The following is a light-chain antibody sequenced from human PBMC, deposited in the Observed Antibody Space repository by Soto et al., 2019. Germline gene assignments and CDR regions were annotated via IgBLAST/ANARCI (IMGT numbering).Light chain of an antibody. CDR2: EVS. V-gene: IGLV2-8*01. CDR3: SSYAGSNNHSV. J-gene: IGLJ1*01. Sequence: QSALTQPPSASGSPGQSVTISCTGTSSDIGGYNYVSWYQQHPGKAPKLMIFEVSKRPSGVPDRFSGSKSGNTASLTVSGPQTEDEADCYCSSYAGSNNHSVFGTGTQVTVL. CDR1: SSDIGGYNY.